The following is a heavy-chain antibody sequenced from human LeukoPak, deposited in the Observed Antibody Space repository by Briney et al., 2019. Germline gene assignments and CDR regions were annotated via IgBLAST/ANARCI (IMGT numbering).Heavy chain of an antibody. CDR2: TYTGGNS. CDR1: EFDFSTHA. Sequence: GGSLRLSCAASEFDFSTHAMTWVRQAPGKGLEWVSVTYTGGNSYYADSVKGRFIISRDISKNTLYLQMNSLRAEDSALYYCARGGRGSAAVVAPRSFDIWGQGTMVTVSS. CDR3: ARGGRGSAAVVAPRSFDI. J-gene: IGHJ3*02. D-gene: IGHD3-22*01. V-gene: IGHV3-53*01.